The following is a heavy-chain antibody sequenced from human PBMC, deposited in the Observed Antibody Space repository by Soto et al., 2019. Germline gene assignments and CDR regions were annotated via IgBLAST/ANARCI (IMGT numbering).Heavy chain of an antibody. J-gene: IGHJ6*02. CDR1: GITFGSRA. D-gene: IGHD3-16*01. CDR3: AREGYGPYGMDV. V-gene: IGHV3-13*01. CDR2: IGTAGDT. Sequence: EVQLLESGGDLIQPGGSLRLSCVASGITFGSRAMSWVRQAPGEGLEWVSTIGTAGDTYYPGSVKGRFTISRENAKNSLYLQMNSLRAGDTAVYYCAREGYGPYGMDVWGQGTTVTVSS.